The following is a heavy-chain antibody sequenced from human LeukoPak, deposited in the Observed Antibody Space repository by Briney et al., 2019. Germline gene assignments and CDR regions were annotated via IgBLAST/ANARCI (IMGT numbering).Heavy chain of an antibody. CDR1: GGSISSSDDY. CDR2: IYYSGYT. D-gene: IGHD3-9*01. Sequence: SETLSLTCTVSGGSISSSDDYSGWIRQPPGKGLEWIGTIYYSGYTYDNPSLKSRLTISVDTSKNQFSLKLSSVTAADTAVYYCARHPSKYDILTGYYIAPPDYWGQGTLVTVSS. CDR3: ARHPSKYDILTGYYIAPPDY. V-gene: IGHV4-39*01. J-gene: IGHJ4*02.